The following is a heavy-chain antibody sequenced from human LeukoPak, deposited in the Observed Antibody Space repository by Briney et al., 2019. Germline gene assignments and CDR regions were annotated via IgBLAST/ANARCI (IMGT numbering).Heavy chain of an antibody. CDR3: AREKSSSGWYPPPYYFDY. CDR1: GGSISSGSYY. D-gene: IGHD6-19*01. V-gene: IGHV4-61*02. J-gene: IGHJ4*02. CDR2: IYTSGST. Sequence: SQTLSLTCTVSGGSISSGSYYWSWIRQPAGKGLEWIGRIYTSGSTNYNPSLKSRVTISVDTSKNQFSLKLSSVTAADTAVYYCAREKSSSGWYPPPYYFDYWGQGTLVTVSS.